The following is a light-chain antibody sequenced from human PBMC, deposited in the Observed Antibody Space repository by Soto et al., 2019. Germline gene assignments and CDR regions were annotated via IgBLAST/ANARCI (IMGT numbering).Light chain of an antibody. V-gene: IGKV3-15*01. Sequence: EIVMTQSPATLSVSPGERATLSCRASQSVSSNLAWYQQKPGQAPRLLIYGASTRATGIPARFSGSGSGTEFTLTISSLQSEDFAVYYCQQYNNSPLFGGGTKVDIK. CDR2: GAS. CDR1: QSVSSN. CDR3: QQYNNSPL. J-gene: IGKJ4*01.